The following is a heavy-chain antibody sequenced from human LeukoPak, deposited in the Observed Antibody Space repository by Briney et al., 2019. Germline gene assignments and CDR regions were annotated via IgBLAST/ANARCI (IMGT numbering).Heavy chain of an antibody. V-gene: IGHV1-46*01. CDR2: INPRGGST. CDR1: GYTFTSYY. D-gene: IGHD2-2*01. Sequence: ASVKVSCKAFGYTFTSYYMHRVRQAPGQGLEWMGIINPRGGSTSYAQKFQGRVTMTRDTSTSTVYMELSSLRSEDTAVYYCAFGGVVVDEWYWGQGTLVTVSS. CDR3: AFGGVVVDEWY. J-gene: IGHJ4*02.